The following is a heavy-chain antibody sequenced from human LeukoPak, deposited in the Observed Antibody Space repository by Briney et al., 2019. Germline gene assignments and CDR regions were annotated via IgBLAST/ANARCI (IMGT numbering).Heavy chain of an antibody. CDR1: GFTFSSYA. J-gene: IGHJ6*02. CDR2: IRGSGGST. CDR3: AKGTSPYYYGMDV. V-gene: IGHV3-23*01. Sequence: GGSLRLSCATSGFTFSSYAMSWVRQAPGKGLEWVSAIRGSGGSTYYADSVRGRFTISRDNSKNTLYLQMNSLRAEDTAVYYCAKGTSPYYYGMDVWGQGTTVTVSS. D-gene: IGHD1-7*01.